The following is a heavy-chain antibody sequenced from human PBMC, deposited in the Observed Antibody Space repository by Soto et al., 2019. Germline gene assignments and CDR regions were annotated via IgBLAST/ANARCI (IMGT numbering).Heavy chain of an antibody. CDR1: GGSISSGGYY. Sequence: SETLSLTCTVSGGSISSGGYYWSWIRQHPGKGLEWIGYIYYSGSTYYNPSLKSRVTISVDTSKNQFSLKLSSVTAADTAVYYCARGRSSYTNWFDPWGQGTLVTVSS. D-gene: IGHD1-1*01. CDR3: ARGRSSYTNWFDP. V-gene: IGHV4-31*03. CDR2: IYYSGST. J-gene: IGHJ5*02.